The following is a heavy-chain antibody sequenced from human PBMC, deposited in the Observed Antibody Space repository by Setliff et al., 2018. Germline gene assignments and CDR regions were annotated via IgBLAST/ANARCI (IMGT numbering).Heavy chain of an antibody. D-gene: IGHD2-2*02. CDR1: GGSISSSTYY. CDR3: ARQWTDCTSANCYTMAYYYYYMDV. CDR2: IYYSGST. Sequence: ETLSLTCTVSGGSISSSTYYWGWIRQPPGKGLEWIGSIYYSGSTYYNPSLKSRVTIFVDTSRNQFSLKLSSVTAADTAVYYCARQWTDCTSANCYTMAYYYYYMDVWGKGTTVTVSS. J-gene: IGHJ6*03. V-gene: IGHV4-39*01.